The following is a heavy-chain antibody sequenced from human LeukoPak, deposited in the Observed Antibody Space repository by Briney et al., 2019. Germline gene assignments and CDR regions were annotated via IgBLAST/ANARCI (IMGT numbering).Heavy chain of an antibody. D-gene: IGHD5-12*01. CDR1: GYTFTGYY. J-gene: IGHJ4*02. CDR3: ARDTPPQYSGYPDY. CDR2: INPNSGGT. V-gene: IGHV1-2*02. Sequence: GASVTVSCKASGYTFTGYYMHWVRQAPGQGLEWMGWINPNSGGTNYAQKFQGRVTMTRDTSISTAYMELSRLRSDDTAVYYCARDTPPQYSGYPDYWGQGTLVTVSS.